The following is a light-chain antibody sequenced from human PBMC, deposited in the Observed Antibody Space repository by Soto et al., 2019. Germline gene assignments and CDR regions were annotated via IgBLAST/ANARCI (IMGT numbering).Light chain of an antibody. V-gene: IGKV3-15*01. CDR2: GAS. CDR1: QTVNYN. CDR3: QQYNKWPPLT. J-gene: IGKJ4*01. Sequence: EIVFTQSPSTLSVSPGERATLSCRASQTVNYNLAWYQQKSGQAPRLLIYGASTRATGIPARFSGSGSGTEFTLTISSLQSEDFAVYYCQQYNKWPPLTFGGGTKVDIK.